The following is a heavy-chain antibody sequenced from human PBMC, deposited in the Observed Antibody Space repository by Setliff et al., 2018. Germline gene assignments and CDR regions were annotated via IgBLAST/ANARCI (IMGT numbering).Heavy chain of an antibody. Sequence: ASVKVSCKASGYTFTSHYMHWVRQAPGLGLEWMGTINPSSGRTSYAQKFQGRVTMTRDTSTSTVYMDMSSLRSEDTAVYYCARAVGSSSGWYNYYYYMDIWGKGTTVTVSS. CDR3: ARAVGSSSGWYNYYYYMDI. J-gene: IGHJ6*03. V-gene: IGHV1-46*01. D-gene: IGHD6-19*01. CDR2: INPSSGRT. CDR1: GYTFTSHY.